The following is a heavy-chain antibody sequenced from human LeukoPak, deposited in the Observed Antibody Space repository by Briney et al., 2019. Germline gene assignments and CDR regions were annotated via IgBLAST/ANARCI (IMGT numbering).Heavy chain of an antibody. D-gene: IGHD6-19*01. CDR2: ISGGGVST. CDR1: GFTFSSYA. Sequence: GGSLRLSCAASGFTFSSYAMSWVRQAPGKGLEWVSAISGGGVSTYLADSVKGRFTISRDNSKNTLYLQMNSLRAEDTAVYYCAKTSSGWFPFDCWGQGTLVTVSS. V-gene: IGHV3-23*01. CDR3: AKTSSGWFPFDC. J-gene: IGHJ4*02.